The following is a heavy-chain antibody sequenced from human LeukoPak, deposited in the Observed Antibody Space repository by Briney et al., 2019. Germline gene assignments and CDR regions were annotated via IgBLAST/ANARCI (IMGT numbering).Heavy chain of an antibody. CDR2: IRGSGGST. J-gene: IGHJ4*02. CDR3: ARDIKRYYYDSSGSDY. CDR1: GFTFSSYA. V-gene: IGHV3-23*01. D-gene: IGHD3-22*01. Sequence: GGSLRLSCAASGFTFSSYAMSWVRQAPGKGLEWVSAIRGSGGSTYYADSVKGRFTISRDNSKNTLYLQMNSLRAEDTAVYYCARDIKRYYYDSSGSDYWGQGTLVTVSS.